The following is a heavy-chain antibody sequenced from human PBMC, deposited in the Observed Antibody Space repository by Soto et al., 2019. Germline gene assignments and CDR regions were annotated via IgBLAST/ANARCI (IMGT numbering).Heavy chain of an antibody. CDR1: GFTFSDYY. CDR3: VRDPMTTRGYYYGLDV. J-gene: IGHJ6*02. CDR2: ISSDSSTR. D-gene: IGHD4-4*01. V-gene: IGHV3-11*01. Sequence: QVQLVESGGGLVKPGGSLRLSCATSGFTFSDYYMSWLRQAPGKGLEWVSYISSDSSTRYYADSVKGRFTMSRDNARKSVYLQMNSLRGEDTAVYYCVRDPMTTRGYYYGLDVWGQGATVIVSS.